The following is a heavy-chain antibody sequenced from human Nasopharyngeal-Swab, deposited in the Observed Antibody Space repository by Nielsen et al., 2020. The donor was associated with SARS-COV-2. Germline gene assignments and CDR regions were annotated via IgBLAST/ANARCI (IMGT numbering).Heavy chain of an antibody. Sequence: GGSLRLSCAASGFTFSSYSMNWVRQAPGKGLEWVSYISSSSSTIYYADSVKGRFTISRDNAKNSLYLQMNSLRAEDTAVYYCARAGGGYSGYVGYWGQGTLVTASS. V-gene: IGHV3-48*04. CDR2: ISSSSSTI. J-gene: IGHJ4*02. D-gene: IGHD5-12*01. CDR3: ARAGGGYSGYVGY. CDR1: GFTFSSYS.